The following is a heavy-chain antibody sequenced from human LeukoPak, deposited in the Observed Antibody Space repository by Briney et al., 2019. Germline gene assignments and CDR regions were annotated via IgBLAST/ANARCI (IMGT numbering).Heavy chain of an antibody. Sequence: SETLSLTCTVSGDSFSSVTDYWAWIRQPPGKGLEWIASGDYSGGTYYNPSLESRVAISADMSKNQISLKLTSVTGADTAVYYCAGERGEEYSSGWYKTNYFDNWGQGIRVTVSS. D-gene: IGHD6-13*01. CDR3: AGERGEEYSSGWYKTNYFDN. J-gene: IGHJ4*02. V-gene: IGHV4-39*07. CDR1: GDSFSSVTDY. CDR2: GDYSGGT.